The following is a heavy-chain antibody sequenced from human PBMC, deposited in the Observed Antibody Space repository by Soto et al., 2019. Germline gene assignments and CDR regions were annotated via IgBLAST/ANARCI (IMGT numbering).Heavy chain of an antibody. D-gene: IGHD3-16*02. J-gene: IGHJ1*01. CDR3: AKDLALYSPEYFHH. V-gene: IGHV3-64*01. CDR2: ISSNGGST. CDR1: GFTFSSYA. Sequence: HPGGSLRLSCAASGFTFSSYAMHWVRQAPGKGLEYVSAISSNGGSTYYANSVKGRFTISRDNSKNTLYLQMNSLGAEDTAVYYCAKDLALYSPEYFHHWGQGTLVTVSS.